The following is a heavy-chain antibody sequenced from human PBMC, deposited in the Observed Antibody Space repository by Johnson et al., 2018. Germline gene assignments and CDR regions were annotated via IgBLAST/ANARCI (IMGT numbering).Heavy chain of an antibody. CDR1: GFTFSSYW. CDR3: ARVRAVATPPGECFQH. CDR2: IKQDGSEK. Sequence: VQLVQSGGGLVQPGGSLRLSCAASGFTFSSYWMSWVRQAPGKGLEWVANIKQDGSEKYYVDSVKGRFTISRDNAKNSLDLQRNSLRAEDTAVYHGARVRAVATPPGECFQHWGQGTLVTVSS. D-gene: IGHD5-12*01. V-gene: IGHV3-7*01. J-gene: IGHJ1*01.